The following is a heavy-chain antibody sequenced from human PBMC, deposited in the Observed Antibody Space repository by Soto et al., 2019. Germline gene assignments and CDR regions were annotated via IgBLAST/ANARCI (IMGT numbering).Heavy chain of an antibody. V-gene: IGHV3-48*02. CDR3: ARGGSSSDNGMDV. Sequence: EVQLVESGGGLVQPGGSLRLSCAASGFTFSSYSMNWVCQAPGKGLEWVSYISSGSITIYYADSVKGRFTISRDNAKNSLYLQMNSLRDEDTAVYYCARGGSSSDNGMDVWGQGTTVTVSS. J-gene: IGHJ6*02. D-gene: IGHD6-6*01. CDR1: GFTFSSYS. CDR2: ISSGSITI.